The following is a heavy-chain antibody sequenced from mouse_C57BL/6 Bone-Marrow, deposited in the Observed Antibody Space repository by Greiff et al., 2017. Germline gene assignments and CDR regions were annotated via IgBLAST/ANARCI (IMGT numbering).Heavy chain of an antibody. CDR2: ISNGGGST. CDR3: ARPGSSSAMDY. V-gene: IGHV5-12*01. Sequence: EVMLVESGGGLVQPGGSLKLSCAASGFTFSDYYMYWVRQTPEKRLEWVAYISNGGGSTYYPDTVKGRFTISRDNAKNTLYLQMSRLKSEDTAMYYCARPGSSSAMDYWGQGTSVTVSS. J-gene: IGHJ4*01. CDR1: GFTFSDYY.